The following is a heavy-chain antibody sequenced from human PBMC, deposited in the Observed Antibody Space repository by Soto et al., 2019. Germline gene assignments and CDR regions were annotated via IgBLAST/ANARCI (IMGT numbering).Heavy chain of an antibody. Sequence: SETPSLTRTVSGGSINKGGFYWARVPQHPGKGLEWIGNIYYSAYSGTTYYNPSLKSRITISADTSKNQFSLRLSSVTAADTAVYYCARGHGNLDYWGQGTLVTVSS. CDR2: IYYSAYSGTT. V-gene: IGHV4-31*03. CDR1: GGSINKGGFY. CDR3: ARGHGNLDY. J-gene: IGHJ4*02.